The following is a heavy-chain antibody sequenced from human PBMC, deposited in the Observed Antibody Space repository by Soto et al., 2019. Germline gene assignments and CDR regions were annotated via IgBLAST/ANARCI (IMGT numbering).Heavy chain of an antibody. J-gene: IGHJ6*02. V-gene: IGHV4-31*03. CDR1: GGSISSGGYY. D-gene: IGHD4-4*01. CDR3: ARGTTVPSWVDFYYYYGMDV. Sequence: KTSETLSLTCTVSGGSISSGGYYWSWIRQHPGKGLEWIGYIYYSGSTYYNPSLKSRVTISVDTSKNQFSLKLSSVTAADTAVYYCARGTTVPSWVDFYYYYGMDVWGQGTTVTVSS. CDR2: IYYSGST.